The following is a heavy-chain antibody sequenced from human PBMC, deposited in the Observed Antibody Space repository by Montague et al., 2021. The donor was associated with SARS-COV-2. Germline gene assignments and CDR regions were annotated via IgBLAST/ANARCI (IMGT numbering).Heavy chain of an antibody. J-gene: IGHJ4*02. CDR3: ASELADYGDFDY. CDR2: ISYDGSNK. V-gene: IGHV3-30-3*01. CDR1: GFTFSSYA. D-gene: IGHD4-17*01. Sequence: SLRLSCAASGFTFSSYAMHWVRQAPGKGLEWVAVISYDGSNKYYADSVKGRFTISRDNSKNTLYLQMNSLRAEDTAVYYYASELADYGDFDYWGQGTLVTVSS.